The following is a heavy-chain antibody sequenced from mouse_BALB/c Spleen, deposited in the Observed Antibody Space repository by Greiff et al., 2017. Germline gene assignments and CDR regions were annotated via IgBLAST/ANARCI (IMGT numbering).Heavy chain of an antibody. CDR2: IWAGGST. CDR1: GFSLTSYG. D-gene: IGHD1-2*01. J-gene: IGHJ4*01. CDR3: ARDRGTTATRGYYYAMDY. V-gene: IGHV2-9*02. Sequence: VQRVESGPGLVAPSQSLSITCTVSGFSLTSYGVHWVRQPPGKGLEWLGVIWAGGSTNYNSALMSRLSISKDNSKSQVFLKMNSLQTDDTAMYYCARDRGTTATRGYYYAMDYWGQGTSVTVSS.